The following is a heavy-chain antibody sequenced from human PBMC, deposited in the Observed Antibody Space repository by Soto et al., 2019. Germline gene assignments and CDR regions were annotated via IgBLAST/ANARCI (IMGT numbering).Heavy chain of an antibody. V-gene: IGHV4-30-4*01. CDR3: ARVQRGDYYPGFDY. J-gene: IGHJ4*02. D-gene: IGHD4-17*01. Sequence: QVQLQESGPGRLKPSQTLSLTCTVSGDSISGDYYWSCIRESPVQGLEWMGHIYYSGGTFYNPFLKSRLTMSIDTCRGPVSLKLTSVTAADTAVYYCARVQRGDYYPGFDYWGQGTLVTVSS. CDR1: GDSISGDYY. CDR2: IYYSGGT.